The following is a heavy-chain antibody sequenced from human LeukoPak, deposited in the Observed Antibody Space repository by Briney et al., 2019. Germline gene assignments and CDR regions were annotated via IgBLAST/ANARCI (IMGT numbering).Heavy chain of an antibody. CDR1: GFTFSRYW. V-gene: IGHV3-74*01. J-gene: IGHJ5*01. D-gene: IGHD2-2*03. CDR3: IGFDPPFDF. Sequence: PGGSLRLSCAASGFTFSRYWMHWVRQVPGKGLEWVSLSTSDGSTTNYVDSVKGRFSISRDHAKNTLYLQMTSLTAADTAVYDGIGFDPPFDFWGQGTLVTASS. CDR2: STSDGSTT.